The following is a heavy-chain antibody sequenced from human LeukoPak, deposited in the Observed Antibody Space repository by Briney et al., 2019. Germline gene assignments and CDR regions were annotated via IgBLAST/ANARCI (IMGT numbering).Heavy chain of an antibody. CDR1: GFTFSSYS. J-gene: IGHJ4*02. CDR3: AREPGIAAAGSFDY. D-gene: IGHD6-13*01. CDR2: ISSSSSYI. V-gene: IGHV3-21*01. Sequence: GGSLRLSCAASGFTFSSYSMNWVRQAPGKGLEWVSSISSSSSYIYYADSVKGRSTISRDNAKNSLYLQMNSLRAEDTAVYYCAREPGIAAAGSFDYWGQGTLVTVSS.